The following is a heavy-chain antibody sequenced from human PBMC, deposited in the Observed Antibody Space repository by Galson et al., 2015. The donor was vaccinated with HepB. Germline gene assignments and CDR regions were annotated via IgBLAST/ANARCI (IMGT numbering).Heavy chain of an antibody. D-gene: IGHD6-19*01. J-gene: IGHJ4*01. CDR3: ARDRIAVAGTSFAH. V-gene: IGHV1-69*13. CDR1: GGTFSSYA. Sequence: SVKVSCKASGGTFSSYAISWVRQAPGQGLEWMGGIIPIFGTANYAQKFQGRVTVTADASTSTAYMELSSLRSEDTAVYYCARDRIAVAGTSFAHWGQEPCSPTPQ. CDR2: IIPIFGTA.